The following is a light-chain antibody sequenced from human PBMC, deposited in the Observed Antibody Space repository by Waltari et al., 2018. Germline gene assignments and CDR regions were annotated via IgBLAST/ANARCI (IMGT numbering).Light chain of an antibody. J-gene: IGKJ1*01. V-gene: IGKV3-20*01. Sequence: EIVLTQSPGTLSLSPGERATLSCRASQSVSSSYLAWYQQKPGQAPRLLIDGASSSATGIPDRFSGSGSGTDFTLTISRLEPEDFAVYYCQQYGSSRGTFGQGTKVEIK. CDR2: GAS. CDR3: QQYGSSRGT. CDR1: QSVSSSY.